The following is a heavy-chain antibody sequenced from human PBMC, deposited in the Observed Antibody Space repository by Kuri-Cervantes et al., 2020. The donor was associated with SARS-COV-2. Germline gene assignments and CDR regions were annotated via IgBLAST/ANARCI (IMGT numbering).Heavy chain of an antibody. CDR3: ARVRKITGTTPDY. V-gene: IGHV1-18*04. CDR1: GYTFTGYY. CDR2: ISAYNGNT. D-gene: IGHD1-7*01. Sequence: ASVKVSCKASGYTFTGYYMHRVRQAPGQGLEWMGWISAYNGNTNYAQKLQGRVTMTTDTSTSTAYMELRSLRSDDTAVYYCARVRKITGTTPDYWGQGTLVTVSS. J-gene: IGHJ4*02.